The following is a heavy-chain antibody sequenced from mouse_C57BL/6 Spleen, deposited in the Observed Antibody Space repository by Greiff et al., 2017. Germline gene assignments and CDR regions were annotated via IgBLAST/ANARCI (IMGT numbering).Heavy chain of an antibody. CDR2: INPNNGGT. D-gene: IGHD2-3*01. CDR3: AGPYDGYYPEV. J-gene: IGHJ1*03. V-gene: IGHV1-26*01. CDR1: GYTFTDYY. Sequence: EVQLQQSGPELVKPGASVKISCKASGYTFTDYYMNWVKQSHGKSLEWIGDINPNNGGTSYNQKFKGKATLTVDKSSSTAYMELRSLTSEDSAVYYCAGPYDGYYPEVWGTGTTVTVSS.